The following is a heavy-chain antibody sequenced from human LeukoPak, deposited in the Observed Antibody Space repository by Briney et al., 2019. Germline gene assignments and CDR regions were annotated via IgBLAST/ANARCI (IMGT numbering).Heavy chain of an antibody. V-gene: IGHV1-69*13. Sequence: ASVKVSCKASGGTFSSYAISWVRQASGQGLEWMGGIIPIFGTANYAQKFQGRVTITADESTSTAYMELSSLRSEDTAVYYCARDGGNYCSSTSCYTGFDPWGQGTLVTVSS. J-gene: IGHJ5*02. CDR1: GGTFSSYA. CDR2: IIPIFGTA. D-gene: IGHD2-2*02. CDR3: ARDGGNYCSSTSCYTGFDP.